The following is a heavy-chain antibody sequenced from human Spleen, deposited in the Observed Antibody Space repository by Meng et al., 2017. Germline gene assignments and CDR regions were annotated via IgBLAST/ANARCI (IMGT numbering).Heavy chain of an antibody. V-gene: IGHV1-46*01. CDR1: GSTFTSHH. CDR2: MNPSGEYR. D-gene: IGHD6-19*01. CDR3: ARDNSGWAIDY. J-gene: IGHJ4*02. Sequence: QVQLVQSGCEVKKPGASVTVSCKASGSTFTSHHIPWVRQAPGQGLEWMGIMNPSGEYRRYAQKFEGRVSVTRDTSTSTAYMELTGLRFEDTAVYYCARDNSGWAIDYWGQGTLVTVSS.